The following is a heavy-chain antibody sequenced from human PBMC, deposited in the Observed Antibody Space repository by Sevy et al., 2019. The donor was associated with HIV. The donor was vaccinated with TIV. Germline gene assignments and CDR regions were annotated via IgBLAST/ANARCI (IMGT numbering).Heavy chain of an antibody. Sequence: SETLSLTCTVSGGSISSYYWSWIRQPPGKGLEWIGYIYYSGSTNYNPSLKSRVTISVDTSKNQFSLKRSSVTAADTAVYYCARHSARDGYNIFYYFDYWGQGTLVTVSS. J-gene: IGHJ4*02. CDR2: IYYSGST. V-gene: IGHV4-59*08. CDR3: ARHSARDGYNIFYYFDY. D-gene: IGHD5-12*01. CDR1: GGSISSYY.